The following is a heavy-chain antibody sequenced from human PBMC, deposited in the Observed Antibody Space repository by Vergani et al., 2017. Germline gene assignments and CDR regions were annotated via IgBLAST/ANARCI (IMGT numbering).Heavy chain of an antibody. CDR3: AREIKYSSSSKNAFDI. J-gene: IGHJ3*02. CDR2: INPNSGGT. Sequence: QVQLVQSGAEVKKPGASVKVSCKASGYTFTGYYMHWVRQAPGQGLEWMGWINPNSGGTNYAPRFQDRSTITRDTSISTAYMELSRLRSDAPAVYYCAREIKYSSSSKNAFDIWGQGTMVTVSS. CDR1: GYTFTGYY. V-gene: IGHV1-2*02. D-gene: IGHD6-6*01.